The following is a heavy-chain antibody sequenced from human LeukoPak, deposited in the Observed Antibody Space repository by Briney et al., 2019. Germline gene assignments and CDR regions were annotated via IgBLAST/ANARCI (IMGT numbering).Heavy chain of an antibody. CDR1: GGSISSYY. CDR2: IYASGST. J-gene: IGHJ4*02. V-gene: IGHV4-4*07. Sequence: SETLSLTCTVSGGSISSYYWSWIRRPAGKGLEWIGRIYASGSTNYNPSLKSRVTMSVDTSKNQFSLKLSSVTAADTAVYYCASQAIAVAGTLDYWGQGTLVTVSS. D-gene: IGHD6-19*01. CDR3: ASQAIAVAGTLDY.